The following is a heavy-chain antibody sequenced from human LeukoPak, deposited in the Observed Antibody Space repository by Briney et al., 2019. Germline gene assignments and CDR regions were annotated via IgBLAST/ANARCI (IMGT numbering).Heavy chain of an antibody. CDR3: AKDLKPVEMATIPFDY. Sequence: ASVKVSCKASGYTFTSYDINWVRQATGQGLEWMGWINPNSGNTGYAQKFQGRVTITRNTSISTAYMELSSLRSEDTAVYYCAKDLKPVEMATIPFDYWGQGTLVTVSS. V-gene: IGHV1-8*03. CDR2: INPNSGNT. J-gene: IGHJ4*02. CDR1: GYTFTSYD. D-gene: IGHD5-24*01.